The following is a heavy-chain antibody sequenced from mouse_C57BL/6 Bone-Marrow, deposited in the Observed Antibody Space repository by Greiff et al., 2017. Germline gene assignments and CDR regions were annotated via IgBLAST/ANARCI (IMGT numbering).Heavy chain of an antibody. CDR2: IYPRDGST. J-gene: IGHJ4*01. CDR3: ARRDYYYGSSYAMDY. V-gene: IGHV1-85*01. CDR1: GYTFTSYA. D-gene: IGHD1-1*01. Sequence: VQLQQSGPELVKPGASVKLSCKASGYTFTSYAINWVKQRPGQGLEWIGWIYPRDGSTKYNEKFKGKATLTVDTSSSTAYMELHRLTSEDSAVYVGARRDYYYGSSYAMDYWGQGTSVTVSS.